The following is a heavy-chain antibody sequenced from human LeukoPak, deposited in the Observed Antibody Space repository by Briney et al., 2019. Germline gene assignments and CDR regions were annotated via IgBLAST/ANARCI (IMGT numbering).Heavy chain of an antibody. CDR3: ARVLQMACDY. CDR2: IYYSGST. Sequence: IPSETLSFTCTVSGGSISSSSYYWGWIRQPPGKGLEWIGSIYYSGSTYYNPCLKSRVTIPVDTSRNQCSLKLSSVTAADTAVYYWARVLQMACDYWGERTLVTLSS. V-gene: IGHV4-39*07. CDR1: GGSISSSSYY. D-gene: IGHD5-24*01. J-gene: IGHJ4*02.